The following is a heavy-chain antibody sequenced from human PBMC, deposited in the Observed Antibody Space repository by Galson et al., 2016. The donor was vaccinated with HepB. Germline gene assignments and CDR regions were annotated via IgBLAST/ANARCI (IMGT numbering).Heavy chain of an antibody. J-gene: IGHJ4*02. D-gene: IGHD1-26*01. V-gene: IGHV3-21*01. Sequence: SLRLSCAASGFTFSNYNMNWVRQAPGKGLEWVSSISSYSSYMYYADSVKGRFTVSRDNAKNSLFLQMNSLRDEDTAIYYCARDWEMQGPVGYWGQGTLVTVPS. CDR3: ARDWEMQGPVGY. CDR1: GFTFSNYN. CDR2: ISSYSSYM.